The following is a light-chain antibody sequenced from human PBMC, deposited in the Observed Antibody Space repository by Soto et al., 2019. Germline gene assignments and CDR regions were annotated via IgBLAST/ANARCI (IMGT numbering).Light chain of an antibody. V-gene: IGLV2-14*01. CDR1: SSDVGGYNY. Sequence: QSALTQPASVSGSPGQSITISCTGTSSDVGGYNYVSWYQQHPGKAPKLMIYDVSNRPSGVSNRFSGSKSGNTASLTISGLQAEDEADYYCRSYTSSCTLVVFGGGTKLTVL. J-gene: IGLJ2*01. CDR2: DVS. CDR3: RSYTSSCTLVV.